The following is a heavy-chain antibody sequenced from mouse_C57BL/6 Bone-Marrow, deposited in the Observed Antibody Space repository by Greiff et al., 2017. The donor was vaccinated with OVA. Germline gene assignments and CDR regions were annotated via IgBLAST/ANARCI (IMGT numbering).Heavy chain of an antibody. CDR1: GFSFNTYA. J-gene: IGHJ1*03. CDR2: IRSKSNNYAT. V-gene: IGHV10-1*01. D-gene: IGHD2-4*01. Sequence: EVQLVESGGGLVQPKGSLKLSCAASGFSFNTYAMNWVRQAPGKGLEWVARIRSKSNNYATYYDDSVKDRFTITRDDSESMLYLQMNNLTTEDTAMYYCVYDYDVGYFDVWGTGTTVTVSS. CDR3: VYDYDVGYFDV.